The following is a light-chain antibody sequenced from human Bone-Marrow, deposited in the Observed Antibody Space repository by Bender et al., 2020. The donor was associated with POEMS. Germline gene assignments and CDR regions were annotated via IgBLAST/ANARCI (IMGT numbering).Light chain of an antibody. CDR1: SSDVGGYIS. J-gene: IGLJ1*01. Sequence: QSALTQPASVSGSPGQSITISCTGTSSDVGGYISVSWYQQHPGKAPKLIIYDVNNRPSGVSDRFSGSKSGNTASLTVSGLQAEDEADYYCSSYAGSNNYVFGTGTKVTVL. CDR2: DVN. V-gene: IGLV2-14*03. CDR3: SSYAGSNNYV.